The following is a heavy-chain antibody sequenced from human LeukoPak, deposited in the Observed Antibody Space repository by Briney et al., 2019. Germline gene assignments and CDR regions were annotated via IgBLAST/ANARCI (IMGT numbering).Heavy chain of an antibody. V-gene: IGHV3-23*01. Sequence: GGSLRLSWAASGFTFSSYAMSWVRQAPGKGLEWVSAISGSGGSTYYADSVKGRFTISRDNSKNTPYLQMNSLRAEDTAVYYCARDQEGFDYWGQGTLVTVSS. J-gene: IGHJ4*02. CDR3: ARDQEGFDY. CDR2: ISGSGGST. CDR1: GFTFSSYA.